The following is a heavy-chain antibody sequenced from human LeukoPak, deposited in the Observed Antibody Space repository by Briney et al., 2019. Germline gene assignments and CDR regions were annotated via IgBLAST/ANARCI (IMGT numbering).Heavy chain of an antibody. J-gene: IGHJ4*02. CDR1: GFTFTTYA. V-gene: IGHV3-23*01. Sequence: GGSLRLSCAASGFTFTTYAMSWVRQAPGKGLEWVALTSGSGGITYYADSVLGRFTISRENSKNTLYLQMNSLRAEDAAVYYCAKDQGDSSGYPLYFFDYWGRGTLVPVSS. D-gene: IGHD3-22*01. CDR2: TSGSGGIT. CDR3: AKDQGDSSGYPLYFFDY.